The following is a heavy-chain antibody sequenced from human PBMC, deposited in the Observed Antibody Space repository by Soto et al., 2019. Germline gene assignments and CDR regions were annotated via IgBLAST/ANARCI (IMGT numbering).Heavy chain of an antibody. Sequence: PSETLSLTCTVSGGSISSYYWSWIRQPPGKGLEWIGYIYYSGSTNCNPSLNSRVTISVDTSTNQFSLRLSSVTAADTAVYYCARGMTTVTTLDYWGQGTLVTVSS. CDR3: ARGMTTVTTLDY. CDR1: GGSISSYY. CDR2: IYYSGST. V-gene: IGHV4-59*01. J-gene: IGHJ4*02. D-gene: IGHD4-4*01.